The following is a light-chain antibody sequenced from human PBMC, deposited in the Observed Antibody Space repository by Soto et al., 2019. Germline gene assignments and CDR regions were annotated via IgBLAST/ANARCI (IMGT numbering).Light chain of an antibody. Sequence: DIQMTQSPSSLSASVGDRVTITWRASQSISSYLNWYQQKPGKAPKLLIYAASSLQSGVPSRFSGSGSGTDFTLTISSLQPAEFATYYCQQSYSTPLTLGKGNNVAIK. V-gene: IGKV1-39*01. CDR1: QSISSY. CDR3: QQSYSTPLT. CDR2: AAS. J-gene: IGKJ1*01.